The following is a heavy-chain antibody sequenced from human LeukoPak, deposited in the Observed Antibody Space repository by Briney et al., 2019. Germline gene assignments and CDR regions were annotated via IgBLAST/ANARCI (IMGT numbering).Heavy chain of an antibody. V-gene: IGHV1-46*01. CDR3: ARDPGGNHFGPGTYFAY. Sequence: ASVKVSCKASRYTFIHYWMHWVRQVRGQGLEWMGFIDGETGNTRYAQDFQGRITMTRDTSTGTVFMDLSSLRFDDTAVYYCARDPGGNHFGPGTYFAYWGQGSLVTVSS. CDR2: IDGETGNT. D-gene: IGHD3-10*01. CDR1: RYTFIHYW. J-gene: IGHJ4*02.